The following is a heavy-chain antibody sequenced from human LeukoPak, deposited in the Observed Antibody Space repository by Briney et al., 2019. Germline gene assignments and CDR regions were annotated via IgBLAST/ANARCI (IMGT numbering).Heavy chain of an antibody. CDR3: AKALYYYGSGSCLDY. V-gene: IGHV3-9*01. CDR2: ISWNSGSI. D-gene: IGHD3-10*01. CDR1: GFTFDDYA. Sequence: GGSLRLSCAASGFTFDDYAMHWVRQAPGKGLEWVSGISWNSGSIGYADSVKGRFTISRDNAKNSLYLQMNSLRAEDTALYYCAKALYYYGSGSCLDYWGQGTLVTVSS. J-gene: IGHJ4*02.